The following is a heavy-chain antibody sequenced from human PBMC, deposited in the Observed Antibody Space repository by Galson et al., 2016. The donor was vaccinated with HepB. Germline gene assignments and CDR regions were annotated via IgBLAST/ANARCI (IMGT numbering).Heavy chain of an antibody. CDR2: TNAGNGKT. V-gene: IGHV1-3*01. D-gene: IGHD3-22*01. CDR3: ARAMRYYDSSGYPSVGMDV. CDR1: GYTFRNYA. Sequence: SVKVSCKASGYTFRNYAMHWVRQAPGQRLEWMAWTNAGNGKTKSSERFQGRVTITRDTSASTAYMELISLRSEDTAVYYCARAMRYYDSSGYPSVGMDVWGQGTTVTVSS. J-gene: IGHJ6*02.